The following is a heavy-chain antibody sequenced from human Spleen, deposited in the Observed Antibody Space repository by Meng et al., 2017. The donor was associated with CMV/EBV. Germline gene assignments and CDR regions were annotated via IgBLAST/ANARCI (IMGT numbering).Heavy chain of an antibody. V-gene: IGHV3-48*04. CDR1: GFTFSSYS. D-gene: IGHD3-16*01. CDR2: ISSSGSTR. Sequence: GGSLRLSCAASGFTFSSYSMNWVRQAPGRGLEWVSYISSSGSTRYYADSVKGRFTISRDNAKNSLYLQMNSLRAEDTAVYYCARVRWRNFEYWGQGTLVTVSS. CDR3: ARVRWRNFEY. J-gene: IGHJ4*02.